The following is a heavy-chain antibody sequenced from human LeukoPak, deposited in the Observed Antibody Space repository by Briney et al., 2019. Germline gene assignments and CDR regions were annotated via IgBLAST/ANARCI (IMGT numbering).Heavy chain of an antibody. D-gene: IGHD2-21*02. CDR2: IYYSGTT. Sequence: SSETLSLTCTVSGGSITNSSYYWGWIRQPPGKGLEWIGSIYYSGTTYYNPALQSRVTISLDTSRNQFSLKLTSVFAADTAVYYCARETDPFDPWGQGTLATVSS. CDR3: ARETDPFDP. CDR1: GGSITNSSYY. J-gene: IGHJ5*02. V-gene: IGHV4-39*07.